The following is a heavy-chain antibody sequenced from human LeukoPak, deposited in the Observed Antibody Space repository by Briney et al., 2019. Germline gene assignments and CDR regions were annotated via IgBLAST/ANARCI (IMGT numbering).Heavy chain of an antibody. Sequence: SVKVSCKASGGTFSSYAISWVRQAPGQGLEWMGRIIPILGIANYAQKFQGRVTITADKSTSTAYMELSSLRSEDTAVYYCARVGLPYDFWSGYPTSEYYYYMDVWGKGTTVTVSS. CDR1: GGTFSSYA. CDR2: IIPILGIA. D-gene: IGHD3-3*01. CDR3: ARVGLPYDFWSGYPTSEYYYYMDV. J-gene: IGHJ6*03. V-gene: IGHV1-69*04.